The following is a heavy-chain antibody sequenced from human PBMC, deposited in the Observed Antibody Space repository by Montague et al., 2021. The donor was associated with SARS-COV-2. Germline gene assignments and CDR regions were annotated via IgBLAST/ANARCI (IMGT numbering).Heavy chain of an antibody. D-gene: IGHD3-22*01. V-gene: IGHV3-23*01. Sequence: SLRLSCAASGFTFSSYAMSWVRQAPGKGLEWVSAISGSGGSTYYADSVKGRFTISRDNSKNTLYLQMNSLRAEDTAVYYCAKDYYDSSGQYYYYHGMDVWGQGTTVTVSS. CDR3: AKDYYDSSGQYYYYHGMDV. J-gene: IGHJ6*02. CDR2: ISGSGGST. CDR1: GFTFSSYA.